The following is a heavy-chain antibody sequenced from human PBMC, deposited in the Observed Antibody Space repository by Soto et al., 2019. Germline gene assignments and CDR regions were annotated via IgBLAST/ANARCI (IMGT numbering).Heavy chain of an antibody. D-gene: IGHD2-2*03. J-gene: IGHJ6*02. V-gene: IGHV4-4*02. Sequence: SETLSLTCAVSGGSISSNNWWTWVRLPPGKGLEWIGEIYHSGSTHYHPPLLSRVTISADTSMNEFSLRLSSVTAADTAVYYCARLNGYCVSTGCHGYYGMDVWGQGTTVTVSS. CDR1: GGSISSNNW. CDR3: ARLNGYCVSTGCHGYYGMDV. CDR2: IYHSGST.